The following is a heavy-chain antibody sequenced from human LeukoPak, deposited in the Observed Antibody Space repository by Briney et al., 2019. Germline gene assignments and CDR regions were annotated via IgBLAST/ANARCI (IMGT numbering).Heavy chain of an antibody. J-gene: IGHJ3*02. CDR2: IRSDGSVK. V-gene: IGHV3-30*02. Sequence: GGSLRLSCAASGFTFSNYGMHWVRQAPGKGLEWVAFIRSDGSVKYYADSVKGRFTTSRDNSKNTLFLQMNSLRTEDTAMYYCAEDTGPKPAFDIWGQGTMATVSS. CDR3: AEDTGPKPAFDI. CDR1: GFTFSNYG. D-gene: IGHD4-17*01.